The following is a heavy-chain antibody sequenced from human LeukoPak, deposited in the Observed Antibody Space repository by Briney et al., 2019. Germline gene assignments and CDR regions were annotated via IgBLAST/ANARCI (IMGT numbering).Heavy chain of an antibody. D-gene: IGHD1-26*01. V-gene: IGHV4-39*01. J-gene: IGHJ1*01. CDR3: ATSWELLT. CDR1: GGSISSSTYP. Sequence: PSETLSLTCTVSGGSISSSTYPCGWLRQPPGKGLEWIGTIYYNGITYYNPSLKSRVTMSVDTSRNQFSLKLSSVTAADTAVYYCATSWELLTWGQGTLVTVSS. CDR2: IYYNGIT.